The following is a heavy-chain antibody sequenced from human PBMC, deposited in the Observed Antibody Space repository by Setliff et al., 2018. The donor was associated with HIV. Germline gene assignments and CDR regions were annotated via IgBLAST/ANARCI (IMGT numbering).Heavy chain of an antibody. CDR2: IHYSGST. J-gene: IGHJ3*02. V-gene: IGHV4-39*01. CDR1: SGSISSNSFY. Sequence: PSETLSLTCTVSSGSISSNSFYWGWIRQPPGKGLEWIGTIHYSGSTYSNPSLKSRVSISVDTSKNQFSLKLTSVTAADTAVYYCARNVAATSAFDIWGRGTMVTVSS. D-gene: IGHD6-19*01. CDR3: ARNVAATSAFDI.